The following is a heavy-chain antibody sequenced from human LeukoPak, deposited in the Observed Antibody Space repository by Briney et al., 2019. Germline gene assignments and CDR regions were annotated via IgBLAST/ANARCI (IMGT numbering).Heavy chain of an antibody. CDR3: ARDRVPAHDY. D-gene: IGHD2-2*01. V-gene: IGHV4-34*01. Sequence: SETLSLTCAVYGGSFSGYYWSWIRQPPGKGLEWIGEINHSGSTNYNPSLKSRVTISVDTSKNQFSLKLSSVTAADTAVYYCARDRVPAHDYWGQGTLVTVSS. J-gene: IGHJ4*02. CDR2: INHSGST. CDR1: GGSFSGYY.